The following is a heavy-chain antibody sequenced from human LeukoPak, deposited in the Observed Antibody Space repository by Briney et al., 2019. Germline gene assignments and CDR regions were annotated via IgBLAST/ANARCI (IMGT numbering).Heavy chain of an antibody. J-gene: IGHJ5*02. CDR1: GFTVSTDH. CDR3: ARDKTDWFDP. CDR2: IKQDGSEK. Sequence: GGSLRLSCAASGFTVSTDHMSWVRQAPGKGLEWVANIKQDGSEKYYVDSVKGRFTISRDNAKNSLYLQMNSLRAEDTAVYYCARDKTDWFDPWGQGTLVTVSS. V-gene: IGHV3-7*04.